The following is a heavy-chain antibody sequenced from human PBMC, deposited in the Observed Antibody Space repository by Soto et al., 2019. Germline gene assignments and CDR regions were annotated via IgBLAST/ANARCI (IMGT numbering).Heavy chain of an antibody. CDR1: GGTFSSYA. D-gene: IGHD3-3*01. J-gene: IGHJ6*02. CDR2: IIPIFGTA. CDR3: ASSITIFGLVYYGMDV. V-gene: IGHV1-69*06. Sequence: QVQLVKSGAEVKKPGSSVKVSCKASGGTFSSYAISWVRQAPGQGLEWMGGIIPIFGTANYAQKFQGRVTITADKSTSTAYMELSSLRSEDTAVYYCASSITIFGLVYYGMDVWGQGTTVTVSS.